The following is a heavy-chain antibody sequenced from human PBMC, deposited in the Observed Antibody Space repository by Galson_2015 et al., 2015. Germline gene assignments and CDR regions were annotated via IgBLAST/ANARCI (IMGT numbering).Heavy chain of an antibody. CDR3: ARKYQLPIDYYYYYGMDV. J-gene: IGHJ6*02. Sequence: LSLTCTVSGGSISSGGYYWSWIRQHPGKGLEWIGEIYHSGSTNYNPSLKSRVTISVDKSKNQFSLKLSSVTAADTAVYYCARKYQLPIDYYYYYGMDVWGQGTTVTVSS. CDR1: GGSISSGGYY. CDR2: IYHSGST. D-gene: IGHD2-2*01. V-gene: IGHV4-31*03.